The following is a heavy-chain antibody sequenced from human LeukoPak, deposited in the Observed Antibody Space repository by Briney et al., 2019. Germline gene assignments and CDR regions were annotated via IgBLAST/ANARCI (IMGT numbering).Heavy chain of an antibody. V-gene: IGHV3-23*01. CDR1: GFTFSSYA. CDR3: AKSGFWSGYFPLDY. D-gene: IGHD3-3*01. CDR2: ISGSGGST. J-gene: IGHJ4*02. Sequence: PGGSLRLSCAASGFTFSSYAMSWVRQAPGKGLEWVSAISGSGGSTYYADSVRGRFTISRDNSKNSLYLQMNSLRAEDTALYYCAKSGFWSGYFPLDYWGQGTLVTVSS.